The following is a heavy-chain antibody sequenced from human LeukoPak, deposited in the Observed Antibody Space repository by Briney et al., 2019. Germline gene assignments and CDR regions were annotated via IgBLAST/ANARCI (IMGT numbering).Heavy chain of an antibody. CDR1: GFTFSSYW. Sequence: GVSLRLSCAASGFTFSSYWMSWVRQAPGKGLEWVANIKQDGSEKYYVDSVKGRLTISRDNAKNSLSLQMNSLRAEDTAVYYCARGPWDFMVRGVTPYYFDYWGQGTLVTVSS. J-gene: IGHJ4*02. D-gene: IGHD3-10*01. V-gene: IGHV3-7*01. CDR2: IKQDGSEK. CDR3: ARGPWDFMVRGVTPYYFDY.